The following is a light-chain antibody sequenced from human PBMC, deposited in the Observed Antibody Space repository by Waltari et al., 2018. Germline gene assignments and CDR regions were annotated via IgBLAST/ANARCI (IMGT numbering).Light chain of an antibody. V-gene: IGKV1-39*01. CDR1: QSISNH. CDR2: AAS. CDR3: QHSDAIPIT. Sequence: EIQMTQSPSSLSASVGDRVTITCRASQSISNHLNWYQQKPGKVPKLLIYAASTLQSGVPSRFSGSGSGTDFTLTVSSLQPEDFATYFCQHSDAIPITFGGGTKVEIK. J-gene: IGKJ4*01.